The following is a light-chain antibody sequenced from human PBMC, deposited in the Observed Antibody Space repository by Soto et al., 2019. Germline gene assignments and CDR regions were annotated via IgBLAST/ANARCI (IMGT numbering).Light chain of an antibody. V-gene: IGLV4-69*01. CDR3: QTWGTGIQDVV. CDR2: LNSDGSH. J-gene: IGLJ2*01. CDR1: SGHSSYA. Sequence: QSVLTQSPSASASLGASVKLTCTLSSGHSSYAIAWHQQQPEKGPRYLMKLNSDGSHSKGDGIPDRFSGSSSGAERYLTISSLQSEDEADYYCQTWGTGIQDVVFGGGTKVTV.